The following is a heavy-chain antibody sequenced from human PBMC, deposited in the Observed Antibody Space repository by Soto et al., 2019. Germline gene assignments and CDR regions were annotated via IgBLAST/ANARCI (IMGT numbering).Heavy chain of an antibody. Sequence: PWWSLRLSCEASVFKFVDYAMHWVRQAPGKCLEWVSGVSWNSEIVGCADSVKGRFTISRDNAKNSLYLEMNSLRTEDTALYYCAKDRGPCSGNKCSSLYYYYGMDVWGRGTTVTVSS. CDR1: VFKFVDYA. CDR2: VSWNSEIV. V-gene: IGHV3-9*01. J-gene: IGHJ6*02. D-gene: IGHD2-15*01. CDR3: AKDRGPCSGNKCSSLYYYYGMDV.